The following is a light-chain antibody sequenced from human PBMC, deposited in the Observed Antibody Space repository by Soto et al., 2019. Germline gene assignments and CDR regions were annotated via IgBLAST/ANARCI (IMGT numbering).Light chain of an antibody. J-gene: IGKJ2*01. Sequence: EIVLTQSPGTLSLSPGERATLSCRASQTVISSYLAWYQQKPGQAPRLLIFGASSRATGIPDRFSGRGSGTDFTLTISGLEPDDFARYYCLQYGGSPRTFGQGTKLEIK. CDR1: QTVISSY. V-gene: IGKV3-20*01. CDR3: LQYGGSPRT. CDR2: GAS.